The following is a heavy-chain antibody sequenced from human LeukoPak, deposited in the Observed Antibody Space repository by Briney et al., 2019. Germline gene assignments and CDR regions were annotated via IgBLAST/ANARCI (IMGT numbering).Heavy chain of an antibody. CDR2: IGSTGAST. D-gene: IGHD3-10*01. CDR1: GFTFSYSA. CDR3: AKPMSYYYGSGIWAFDI. Sequence: GGSLRLSCEAFGFTFSYSAMNWVRQAPGKGLEWVSAIGSTGASTYYADSVKGRFTISRDNSKNTLYLQMNSLRADDTAVYYCAKPMSYYYGSGIWAFDIWGQGTMVTVSS. J-gene: IGHJ3*02. V-gene: IGHV3-23*01.